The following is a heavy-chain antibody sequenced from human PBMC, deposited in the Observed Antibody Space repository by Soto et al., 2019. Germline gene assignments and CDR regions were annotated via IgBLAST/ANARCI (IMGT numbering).Heavy chain of an antibody. J-gene: IGHJ4*02. D-gene: IGHD6-13*01. CDR1: GFTFSSYA. V-gene: IGHV3-23*01. CDR3: AKDYKSAGMASYFDY. Sequence: GGFLRLSCAASGFTFSSYAMSWVRQAPGKGLEWVSAISGSGGSTYYADSVKGRFTISRDNSKNTLYLQMNSLRAEDTAVYYCAKDYKSAGMASYFDYWGQGTLVTVSS. CDR2: ISGSGGST.